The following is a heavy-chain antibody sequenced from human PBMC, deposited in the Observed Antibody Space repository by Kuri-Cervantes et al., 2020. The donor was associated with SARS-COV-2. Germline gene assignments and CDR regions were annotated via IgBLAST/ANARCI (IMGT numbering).Heavy chain of an antibody. V-gene: IGHV3-30*03. CDR2: ISYDGSNK. D-gene: IGHD1-1*01. CDR1: GFTFSSYG. J-gene: IGHJ5*02. CDR3: ARDKQLERRGNWFDP. Sequence: GGSLRLSCAASGFTFSSYGMHWVRQAPGKGLEWVAVISYDGSNKYYADSVKGRFTISRDNSKNTLYLQMNSLRAEDTAVYYCARDKQLERRGNWFDPWGQGTLVTVSS.